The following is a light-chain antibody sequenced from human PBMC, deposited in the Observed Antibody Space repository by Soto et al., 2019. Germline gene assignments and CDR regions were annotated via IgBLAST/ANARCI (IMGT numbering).Light chain of an antibody. CDR1: TGAVTSGHY. CDR2: YTR. J-gene: IGLJ2*01. Sequence: QAVVTQEPSLTVSPGGTVTLTCGSSTGAVTSGHYPYWFQQNPGQAPRTLIYYTRNKHYWTPARFSGSLLGGKAALTLSGAQPEDEAEYYCLLSYSGARPVVFGGGTKLTVL. CDR3: LLSYSGARPVV. V-gene: IGLV7-46*01.